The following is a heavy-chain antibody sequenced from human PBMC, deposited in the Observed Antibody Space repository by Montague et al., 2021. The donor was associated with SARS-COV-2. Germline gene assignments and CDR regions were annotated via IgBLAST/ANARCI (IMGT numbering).Heavy chain of an antibody. Sequence: SLRLSCAASGFTFSNYWMHWVRQAPGKGLVWVSRINSDGSSTTYADSAKGRFTISRDNAKNTVYLQMNSLRAEDSAVYYCASDSRYSGYEADYWGQGTLVTVSS. CDR2: INSDGSST. CDR1: GFTFSNYW. CDR3: ASDSRYSGYEADY. J-gene: IGHJ4*02. D-gene: IGHD5-12*01. V-gene: IGHV3-74*01.